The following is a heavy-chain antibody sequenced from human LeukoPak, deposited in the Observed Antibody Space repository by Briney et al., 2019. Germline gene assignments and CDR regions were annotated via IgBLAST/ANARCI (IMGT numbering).Heavy chain of an antibody. CDR1: GYTFINFG. Sequence: GASVKVSCKASGYTFINFGLSWVRQAPGQGLEWMGWISVHNGNTNYAQKFQGRVTMTTDTSTSTAYLELRNLKSDDTAIYYCATDKAGVGAFDIWGQGTMVTVSS. V-gene: IGHV1-18*01. CDR2: ISVHNGNT. D-gene: IGHD1-26*01. J-gene: IGHJ3*02. CDR3: ATDKAGVGAFDI.